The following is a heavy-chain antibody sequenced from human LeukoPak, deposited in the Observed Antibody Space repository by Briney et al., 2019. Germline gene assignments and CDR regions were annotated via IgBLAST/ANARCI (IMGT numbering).Heavy chain of an antibody. CDR3: ARGGLTTTVTTLFFYY. CDR1: GYSISSGYY. CDR2: IYYSGTT. J-gene: IGHJ4*02. Sequence: SETLSLTCTVSGYSISSGYYWGWIRQPPGKGLEWIGSIYYSGTTYYNPSLKSRVTISVDTSKNQFSLKLSSVTAADTAVYYCARGGLTTTVTTLFFYYWGQGTLVTVSS. D-gene: IGHD4-17*01. V-gene: IGHV4-38-2*02.